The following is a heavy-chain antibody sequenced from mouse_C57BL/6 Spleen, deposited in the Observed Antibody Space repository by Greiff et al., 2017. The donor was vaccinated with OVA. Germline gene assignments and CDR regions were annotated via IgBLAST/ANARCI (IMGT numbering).Heavy chain of an antibody. V-gene: IGHV1-42*01. CDR3: VRGTAQAFAD. J-gene: IGHJ3*01. Sequence: VQLQQSGPELVKPGASVKISCKASGYSFTGYYMNWVKQSPEKSLEWIGEINPSTGGTTYNQKFKAKATLTVDKSSSTAYMQLKSLTAEDSAVYYCVRGTAQAFADWGQGTLVTVSA. CDR2: INPSTGGT. D-gene: IGHD3-2*02. CDR1: GYSFTGYY.